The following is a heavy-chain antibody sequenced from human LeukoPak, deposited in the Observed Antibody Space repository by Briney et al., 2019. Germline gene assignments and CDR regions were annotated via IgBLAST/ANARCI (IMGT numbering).Heavy chain of an antibody. CDR3: ARDDDYNPLVH. Sequence: ASVKVACKDSGYTFTSNGISWVRQAPGQGMEGMGWISTNNEDTKYGKKFQGRVIMTTDTSTSTTYMEVRSLRSDDTAVYYCARDDDYNPLVHWGQGTLVTVSS. CDR1: GYTFTSNG. V-gene: IGHV1-18*01. J-gene: IGHJ4*02. D-gene: IGHD4/OR15-4a*01. CDR2: ISTNNEDT.